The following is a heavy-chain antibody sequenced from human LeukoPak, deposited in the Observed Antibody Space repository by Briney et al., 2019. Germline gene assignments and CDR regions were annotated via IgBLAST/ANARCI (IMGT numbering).Heavy chain of an antibody. CDR3: ARAVTTPI. J-gene: IGHJ4*02. CDR2: INHSGST. D-gene: IGHD4-11*01. CDR1: GGSFSGYH. V-gene: IGHV4-34*01. Sequence: KPSETLSLTCAVYGGSFSGYHWSWIRQPPGKGLEWIGEINHSGSTNYNPSLKSRVTISVDASKNQFSLKLSSVTAADTAVYYCARAVTTPIWGQGTLVAVSS.